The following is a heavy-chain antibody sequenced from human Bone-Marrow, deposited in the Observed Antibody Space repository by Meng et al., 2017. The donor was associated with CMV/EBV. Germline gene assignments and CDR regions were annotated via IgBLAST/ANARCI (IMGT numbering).Heavy chain of an antibody. J-gene: IGHJ4*02. Sequence: SVKVSCKASGYTFTGYYMHWVRQAPGQGLEWMGWINPNSGGTNYAQKFQGRVTMTRETSISTAYMELSRLRSDDTAVYYCARGDLTMVRGVTDYWGQGTLVTVSS. V-gene: IGHV1-2*02. CDR1: GYTFTGYY. CDR2: INPNSGGT. D-gene: IGHD3-10*01. CDR3: ARGDLTMVRGVTDY.